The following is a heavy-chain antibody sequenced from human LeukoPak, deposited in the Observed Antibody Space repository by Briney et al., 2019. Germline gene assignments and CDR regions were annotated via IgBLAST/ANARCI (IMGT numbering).Heavy chain of an antibody. D-gene: IGHD3-10*02. J-gene: IGHJ6*04. CDR3: AELGITMIGGV. V-gene: IGHV3-23*01. CDR2: ISRIGGST. Sequence: GGSLRLSCAASGFIFSNYALAWVRQAPGKGLEWVSGISRIGGSTHYADSVKGRFTISRDNAKNSLYLQMNGLRAEDTAVYYCAELGITMIGGVWGKGTTVTISS. CDR1: GFIFSNYA.